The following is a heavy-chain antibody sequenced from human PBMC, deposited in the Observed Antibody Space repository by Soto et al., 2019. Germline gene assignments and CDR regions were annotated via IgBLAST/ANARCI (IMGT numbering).Heavy chain of an antibody. Sequence: QVQLVESGGGVVQPGGYLRLSCAASGFTFSNYGMHWVRQAPGKGLEWVAVIWYDGNNKYYADSMKGRFTISRDNSNNTLYVQMTSLRAEDTAVYYCARGLHSLFDYWGQGTLVTVSS. V-gene: IGHV3-33*01. D-gene: IGHD2-21*01. CDR3: ARGLHSLFDY. J-gene: IGHJ4*02. CDR2: IWYDGNNK. CDR1: GFTFSNYG.